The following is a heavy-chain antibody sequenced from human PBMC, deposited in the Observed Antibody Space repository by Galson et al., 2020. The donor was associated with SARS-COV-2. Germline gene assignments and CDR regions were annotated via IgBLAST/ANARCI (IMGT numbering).Heavy chain of an antibody. CDR2: IYYSGRT. J-gene: IGHJ6*02. CDR3: ASTGRGYCSGGSCYGMDV. Sequence: SETLSLTCTVPDGPISSSSYSWGWIRQPPGQGLEWIGSIYYSGRTYYNPSITSRATISGDTSKNQFSLKLSSVTAADTAVYYCASTGRGYCSGGSCYGMDVWGQGTTVTVSS. D-gene: IGHD2-15*01. CDR1: DGPISSSSYS. V-gene: IGHV4-39*01.